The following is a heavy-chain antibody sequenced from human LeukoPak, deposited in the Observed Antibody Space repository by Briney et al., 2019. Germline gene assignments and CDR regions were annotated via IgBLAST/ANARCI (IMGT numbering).Heavy chain of an antibody. CDR2: ISAYNGKT. V-gene: IGHV1-18*01. CDR3: ARGGITGTTTSYYGMDV. D-gene: IGHD1-7*01. CDR1: GYTFTSYG. J-gene: IGHJ6*02. Sequence: ASVKVSCKASGYTFTSYGVSWVRQAPGQGLEWMGWISAYNGKTYYAQKLQGRVTMNTETSTGTAYMELRSLRSDDTAVYYCARGGITGTTTSYYGMDVWGQRTTVTVSS.